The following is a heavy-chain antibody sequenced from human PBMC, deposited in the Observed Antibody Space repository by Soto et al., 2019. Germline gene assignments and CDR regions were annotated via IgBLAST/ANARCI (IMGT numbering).Heavy chain of an antibody. D-gene: IGHD4-17*01. Sequence: EVQLVESGGGLVQPGGSLRLSCAASGVTVSNNYMSWVRQAPGKGLEWVSVIYSGGNTKYADSVKGRFSTSRDSSQNTLHLHMNSLRAEDTAVYYCARNMPVTTLGYWGQGTLVTVSS. V-gene: IGHV3-66*01. J-gene: IGHJ4*02. CDR3: ARNMPVTTLGY. CDR2: IYSGGNT. CDR1: GVTVSNNY.